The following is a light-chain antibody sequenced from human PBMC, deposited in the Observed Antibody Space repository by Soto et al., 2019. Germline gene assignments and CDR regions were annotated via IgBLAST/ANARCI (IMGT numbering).Light chain of an antibody. CDR1: SSDIGGYNY. V-gene: IGLV2-8*01. Sequence: QSALTQPPSASGSPGQSVTISCTGTSSDIGGYNYVSWYQLLPGKAPKLMIYEVSKRPSGVPDRFSGSKSGNTASLTLSGLQAEDEADYYCASYAGSNSWVFGGGTKLTVL. CDR3: ASYAGSNSWV. J-gene: IGLJ3*02. CDR2: EVS.